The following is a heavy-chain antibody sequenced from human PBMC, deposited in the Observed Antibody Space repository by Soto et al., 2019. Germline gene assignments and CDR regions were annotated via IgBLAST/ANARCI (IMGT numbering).Heavy chain of an antibody. Sequence: PSQTLSLTCAISGDSVSSNSAAWNWIRQSPSRGLEWLGRTYYRSKWYNDYAVSVKSRITINPDTSKNQFSLQLNSVTPEDTAVYYCARGYSSSWYGGYYYYGMDVWGQGTTVTV. CDR1: GDSVSSNSAA. CDR3: ARGYSSSWYGGYYYYGMDV. V-gene: IGHV6-1*01. CDR2: TYYRSKWYN. D-gene: IGHD6-13*01. J-gene: IGHJ6*02.